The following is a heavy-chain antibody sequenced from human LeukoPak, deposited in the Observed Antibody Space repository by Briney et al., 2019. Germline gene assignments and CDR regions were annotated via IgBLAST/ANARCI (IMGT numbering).Heavy chain of an antibody. J-gene: IGHJ4*02. Sequence: PSETLSLTCSVSGGSISSYYWSWIRQPPGKGLEWIGYIYYSGSTNYNPSLKSRVTISVDTSKNQFSLKLSSVTAADTAVYYCARLPHSSGWYVYWGQGTLVAVSS. CDR2: IYYSGST. CDR3: ARLPHSSGWYVY. V-gene: IGHV4-59*01. D-gene: IGHD6-19*01. CDR1: GGSISSYY.